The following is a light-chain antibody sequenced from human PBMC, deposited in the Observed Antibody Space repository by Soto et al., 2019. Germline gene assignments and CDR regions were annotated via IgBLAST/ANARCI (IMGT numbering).Light chain of an antibody. CDR2: GAS. V-gene: IGKV3D-15*01. CDR1: QSVSNN. Sequence: EVVMTQSPATLPVSPGERATLSCRASQSVSNNLGWYQQKPGQGPRLLIYGASVRATGVPARFSGSGSGTEFTLTISSLQSEDFAVYYCQQYNNWPPWTFGQGTKVDIK. CDR3: QQYNNWPPWT. J-gene: IGKJ1*01.